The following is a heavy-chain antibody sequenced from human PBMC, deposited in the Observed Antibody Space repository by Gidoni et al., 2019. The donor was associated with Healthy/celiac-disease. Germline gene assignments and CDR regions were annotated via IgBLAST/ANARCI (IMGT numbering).Heavy chain of an antibody. CDR1: GFTFSSYS. Sequence: EVQLVESGGGLVQPGGSLRLSCAASGFTFSSYSMNWGRQAPGKGLEWVSYISSSSSTIYYADSVKGRFTISRDNAKNSLYLQMNSLRDEDTAVYYCARDRGYCSSTSCYYDYYYYYGMDVWGQGTTVTVSS. J-gene: IGHJ6*02. CDR2: ISSSSSTI. V-gene: IGHV3-48*02. D-gene: IGHD2-2*01. CDR3: ARDRGYCSSTSCYYDYYYYYGMDV.